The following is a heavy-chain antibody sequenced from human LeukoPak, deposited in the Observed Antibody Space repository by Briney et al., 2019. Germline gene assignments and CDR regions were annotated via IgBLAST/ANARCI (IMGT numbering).Heavy chain of an antibody. Sequence: ASVKVSCKASGGTFSSYAISWVRQAPGQGLEWMGWISAYNGNTNYAQKLQGRVTMTTDTSTSTAYMELRSLRSDDTAVYYCARDSSTSYYYYGMDVWGQGTTVTVSS. V-gene: IGHV1-18*01. CDR1: GGTFSSYA. J-gene: IGHJ6*02. D-gene: IGHD2-2*01. CDR2: ISAYNGNT. CDR3: ARDSSTSYYYYGMDV.